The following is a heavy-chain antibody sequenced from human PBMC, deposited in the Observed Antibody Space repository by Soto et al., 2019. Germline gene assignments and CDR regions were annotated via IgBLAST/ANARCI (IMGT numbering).Heavy chain of an antibody. CDR3: ARYRKQWELLGYYYGMDV. D-gene: IGHD1-26*01. V-gene: IGHV1-3*01. CDR2: INAGNGNT. J-gene: IGHJ6*02. CDR1: GYTFTSYA. Sequence: ASVKVSGKASGYTFTSYAMHWVRQAPGQRLEWMGWINAGNGNTKYSQKFQGRVTITRDTSASTAYMELSSLRSEDTAVYYCARYRKQWELLGYYYGMDVWGQGTTVTVSS.